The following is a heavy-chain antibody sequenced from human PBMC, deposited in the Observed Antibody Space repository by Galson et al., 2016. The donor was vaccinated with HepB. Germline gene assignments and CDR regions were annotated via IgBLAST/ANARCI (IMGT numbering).Heavy chain of an antibody. CDR1: GFTFSNYG. CDR2: FSYGGSNK. CDR3: ARDMSTTGEYYYHY. Sequence: SLRLSCAASGFTFSNYGMHWVRQAPGKGLEWVAVFSYGGSNKYCADSVKGRFTISRDNSKNTLYLQMNSLRAEDTAVYYCARDMSTTGEYYYHYWGQGTLVTVSS. V-gene: IGHV3-30*03. J-gene: IGHJ4*02. D-gene: IGHD3-10*01.